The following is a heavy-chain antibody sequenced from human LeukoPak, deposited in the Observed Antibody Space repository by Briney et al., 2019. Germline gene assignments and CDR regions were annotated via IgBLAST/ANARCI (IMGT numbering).Heavy chain of an antibody. Sequence: GGSLRLSCAASGFTFSTYAVSWVRQAPGKGLEWVSTFGDSGVSTYYADSVKGRFTISRDISRNTLYLQMNSLRAEDTAVYYCAKDRGGSDWSFDYWGQGSLVTVSS. D-gene: IGHD3-10*01. CDR3: AKDRGGSDWSFDY. V-gene: IGHV3-23*01. J-gene: IGHJ4*02. CDR1: GFTFSTYA. CDR2: FGDSGVST.